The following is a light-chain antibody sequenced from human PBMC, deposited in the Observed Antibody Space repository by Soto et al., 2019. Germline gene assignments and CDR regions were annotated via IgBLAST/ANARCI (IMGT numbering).Light chain of an antibody. Sequence: DIVMTQSPLSLPVTPGEPVSISCRSSQSLLHTDGYFYLGWYLQKPGQSPQVLIYLGSNRASGVPDRFSGSGSGTDFTLKISRVEAEDVGLYYCMQARQTPRTFGQGTRMEIK. J-gene: IGKJ1*01. V-gene: IGKV2-28*01. CDR1: QSLLHTDGYFY. CDR3: MQARQTPRT. CDR2: LGS.